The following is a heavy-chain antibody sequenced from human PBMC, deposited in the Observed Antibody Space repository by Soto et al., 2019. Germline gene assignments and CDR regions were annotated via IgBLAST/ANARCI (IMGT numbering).Heavy chain of an antibody. V-gene: IGHV5-51*01. CDR1: GYSFTSYW. Sequence: GESLKISCKGSGYSFTSYWIGWVRQMPGKGLEWMGIIYPGDSDTRYSPSFQGQVTISADKSISTAYLQWSSLKASDTAMYYCARHPLALALPHYFDYWGQGTLVTVSS. CDR3: ARHPLALALPHYFDY. D-gene: IGHD3-3*02. J-gene: IGHJ4*02. CDR2: IYPGDSDT.